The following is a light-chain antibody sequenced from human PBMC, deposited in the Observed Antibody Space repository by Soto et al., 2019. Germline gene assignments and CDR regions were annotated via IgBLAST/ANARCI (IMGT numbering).Light chain of an antibody. J-gene: IGLJ1*01. V-gene: IGLV2-14*01. CDR3: SSYTSSSIYYV. CDR2: EVS. Sequence: QSVLPQPASVSGSPGQSITISCTGTSRDVGGYDYVSWYQQHPGKVPRVMIYEVSNRPSGVSNRFSGSKSGNTASLTISGLQAEDEADYYCSSYTSSSIYYVFGTETKVTVL. CDR1: SRDVGGYDY.